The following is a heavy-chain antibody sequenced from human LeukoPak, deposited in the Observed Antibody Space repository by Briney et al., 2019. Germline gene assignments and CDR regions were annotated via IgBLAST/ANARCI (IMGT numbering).Heavy chain of an antibody. J-gene: IGHJ4*02. V-gene: IGHV3-53*04. CDR3: ASRGGFSYFDY. D-gene: IGHD3-10*01. CDR2: IYSGGST. CDR1: GFTVSSNY. Sequence: GGSLRLSCAASGFTVSSNYMSWVRQAPGKGLEWVSVIYSGGSTYYADSVKGRFTISRHNSKNTMYLQMNSLRAEDTAVYYCASRGGFSYFDYWGQGSLVTVSS.